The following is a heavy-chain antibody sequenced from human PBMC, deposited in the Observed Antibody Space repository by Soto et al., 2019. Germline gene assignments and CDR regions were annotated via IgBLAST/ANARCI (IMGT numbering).Heavy chain of an antibody. D-gene: IGHD3-22*01. V-gene: IGHV1-3*01. CDR2: INAGNGNT. Sequence: LEWMGWINAGNGNTKYSQKFQGRVTITRDTSASTAYMELSSLRSEDTAVYYCARDASIGADYYYYYMDVWGKGTTVTVSS. CDR3: ARDASIGADYYYYYMDV. J-gene: IGHJ6*03.